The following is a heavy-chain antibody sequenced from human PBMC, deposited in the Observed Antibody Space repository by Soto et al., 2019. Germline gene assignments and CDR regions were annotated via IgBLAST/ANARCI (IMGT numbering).Heavy chain of an antibody. V-gene: IGHV4-31*03. CDR1: GGSISSGGYY. J-gene: IGHJ6*01. D-gene: IGHD3-10*01. Sequence: PSETLSLTCTVSGGSISSGGYYWSWIRQHPGKGLEWIGYIYYSGSTYYNPSLKSRVTISVDTSKNQFSLKLSSVSAADTAVYYCARYYLDRLYGHYYGIYFCGRRTTVIGSS. CDR2: IYYSGST. CDR3: ARYYLDRLYGHYYGIYF.